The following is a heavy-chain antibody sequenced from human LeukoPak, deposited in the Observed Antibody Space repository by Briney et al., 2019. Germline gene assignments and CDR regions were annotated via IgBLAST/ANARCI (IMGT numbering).Heavy chain of an antibody. CDR1: GFTVTTKS. D-gene: IGHD6-6*01. V-gene: IGHV3-66*01. CDR2: IYSDGST. CDR3: ARNRVLDY. Sequence: PGGSLRLSCAASGFTVTTKSMAWVRQAPGRGLEWVSLIYSDGSTYYADSVKGRFTISRDNSKNTLYLQMNSLRAEDTAVYYCARNRVLDYWGQGTLVTVSS. J-gene: IGHJ4*02.